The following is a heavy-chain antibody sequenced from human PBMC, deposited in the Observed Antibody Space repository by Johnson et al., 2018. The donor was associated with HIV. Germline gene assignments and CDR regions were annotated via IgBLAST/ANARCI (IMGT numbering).Heavy chain of an antibody. D-gene: IGHD3-10*01. CDR1: GFTVSSNY. CDR3: AKDLFGGLRGVGAFDV. CDR2: IRGSGGST. J-gene: IGHJ3*01. V-gene: IGHV3-23*04. Sequence: VQLVESGGGLVQPGGSLRLSCAASGFTVSSNYMSWVRQAPGKGLEWVSSIRGSGGSTKYADSVKGRFTISRDNSKNTLYVQMKSLRAEDTALYYCAKDLFGGLRGVGAFDVWGQGAMVTVSS.